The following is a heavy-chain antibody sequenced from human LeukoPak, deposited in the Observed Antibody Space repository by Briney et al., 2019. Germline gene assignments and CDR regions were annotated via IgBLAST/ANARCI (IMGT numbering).Heavy chain of an antibody. CDR2: MYSSGS. CDR3: ARDSGTAGEVKFDP. CDR1: GGSISSYY. J-gene: IGHJ5*02. Sequence: SESLSLTCTVSGGSISSYYLSWIRQTAGKGLEWIGRMYSSGSNYNPSLKSRVTMSIDTSTNQLSLKLSSVTAADTAVYYCARDSGTAGEVKFDPWGQGTLVTVSS. D-gene: IGHD3-10*01. V-gene: IGHV4-4*07.